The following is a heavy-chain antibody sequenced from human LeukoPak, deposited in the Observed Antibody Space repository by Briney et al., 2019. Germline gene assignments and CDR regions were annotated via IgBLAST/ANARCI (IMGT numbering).Heavy chain of an antibody. CDR2: IYSGGST. CDR3: ARRIAYCGGYCWYYFDY. V-gene: IGHV3-66*01. Sequence: GGSLRLSCAASGFTVSSYYMSWVRQAPGKGLEWVSVIYSGGSTYYADSVKGRFTISRDNSKNTLYLQMNSLRAEDTAVYYCARRIAYCGGYCWYYFDYWGQGTLVTVSS. CDR1: GFTVSSYY. D-gene: IGHD2-21*02. J-gene: IGHJ4*02.